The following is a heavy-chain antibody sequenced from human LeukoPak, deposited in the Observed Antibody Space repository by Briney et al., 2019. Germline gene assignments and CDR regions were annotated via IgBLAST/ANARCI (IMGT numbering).Heavy chain of an antibody. Sequence: GGSLRLSCAASGLTLSTYWMSWVRQAPVKGLEWVANIKQDGSEKYYVDSAKGRFTVSRDNAKNSLFLQMNSLRVEDTAVYYCARFQGGGWDVWGQGTTVTVSS. CDR3: ARFQGGGWDV. D-gene: IGHD6-25*01. CDR1: GLTLSTYW. J-gene: IGHJ6*02. V-gene: IGHV3-7*01. CDR2: IKQDGSEK.